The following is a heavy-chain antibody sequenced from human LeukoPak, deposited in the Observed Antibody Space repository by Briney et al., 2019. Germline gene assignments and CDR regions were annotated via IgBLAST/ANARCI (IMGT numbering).Heavy chain of an antibody. CDR1: GYTFTSYY. V-gene: IGHV1-46*01. CDR2: INPSGGST. J-gene: IGHJ4*02. Sequence: GASVKVSCKASGYTFTSYYMHWVRQAPGQGLEWMGIINPSGGSTSYAQKFQGRVTMTRDTSTSTVYMELSSLRSEDTAVYYCARGYCSGGSCYSVGYFDYWGQGTLVTVSS. D-gene: IGHD2-15*01. CDR3: ARGYCSGGSCYSVGYFDY.